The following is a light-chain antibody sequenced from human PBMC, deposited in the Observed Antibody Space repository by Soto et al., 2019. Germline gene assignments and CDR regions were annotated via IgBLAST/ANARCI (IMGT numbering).Light chain of an antibody. CDR3: SSYAGSSTHVV. CDR2: EGT. CDR1: SSDVGSYNL. Sequence: QSALTQPASVSGSPGQSITISCTGISSDVGSYNLASWYQQHPGKAPKVMFYEGTKRPSGVSNRFSVSSPSTTASLTISGLHAEDEAHYYCSSYAGSSTHVVFGGGTKLTVL. V-gene: IGLV2-23*01. J-gene: IGLJ2*01.